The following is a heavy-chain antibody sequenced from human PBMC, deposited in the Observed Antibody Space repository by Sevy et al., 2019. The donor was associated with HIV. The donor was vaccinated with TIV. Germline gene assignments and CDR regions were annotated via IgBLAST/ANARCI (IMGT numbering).Heavy chain of an antibody. J-gene: IGHJ6*02. CDR2: IKSKTDGGTT. CDR3: TTVVALRFLEWFDGMDV. D-gene: IGHD3-3*01. CDR1: GFTFSNAW. V-gene: IGHV3-15*01. Sequence: GGSLRLSCAASGFTFSNAWMSWVRQAPGKGLEWVGRIKSKTDGGTTDYAEPVKGRFTNSRDDSKNTLYLQMNSLKTEDTAVYYCTTVVALRFLEWFDGMDVWGQGTTVTVSS.